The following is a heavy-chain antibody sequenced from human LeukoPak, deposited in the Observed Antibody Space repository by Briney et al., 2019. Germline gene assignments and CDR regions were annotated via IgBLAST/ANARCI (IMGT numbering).Heavy chain of an antibody. D-gene: IGHD6-19*01. CDR2: IKQDGSEK. Sequence: GGSLRLSCAASGFTFSDYAMSWVRQAPGRGLEWVANIKQDGSEKYYVDSVKGRFTISRDNAKNSLYLQMNSLRAEDTAVYYCARDNRGSGWYGGGDYWGQGTLVTVSS. J-gene: IGHJ4*02. CDR1: GFTFSDYA. V-gene: IGHV3-7*01. CDR3: ARDNRGSGWYGGGDY.